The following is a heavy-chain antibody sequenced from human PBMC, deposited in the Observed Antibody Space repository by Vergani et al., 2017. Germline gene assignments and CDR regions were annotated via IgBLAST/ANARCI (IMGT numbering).Heavy chain of an antibody. V-gene: IGHV3-23*01. J-gene: IGHJ5*02. CDR3: AKVGGCSSTSCYKAKGWFDP. Sequence: EVQLLESGGGLVQPGGSLRLSCAASGFTFSSYAMSWVRQAPGKGLEWVSAISGRGGSTYYADSVKGRFTISRDNSKNTLYLQMNSLRAEDTAVYYCAKVGGCSSTSCYKAKGWFDPWGQGTLVTVSS. CDR2: ISGRGGST. D-gene: IGHD2-2*02. CDR1: GFTFSSYA.